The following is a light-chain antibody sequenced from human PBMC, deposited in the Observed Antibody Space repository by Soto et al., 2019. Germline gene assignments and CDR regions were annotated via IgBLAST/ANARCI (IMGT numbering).Light chain of an antibody. Sequence: QSVLTQPASVSGSPGQSITISCTGTSSDVGGYNYVSWYQQHPGKAPKLILYEVGKRPSGVPDRFSGSKSGNTASLTVSGLQAEDEADYYCNSYAGSIYVFXTGTKVTVL. CDR3: NSYAGSIYV. CDR1: SSDVGGYNY. CDR2: EVG. J-gene: IGLJ1*01. V-gene: IGLV2-8*01.